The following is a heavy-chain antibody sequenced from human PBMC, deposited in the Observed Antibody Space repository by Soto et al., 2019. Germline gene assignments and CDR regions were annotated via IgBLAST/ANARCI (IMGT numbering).Heavy chain of an antibody. CDR2: IYYSGSI. Sequence: SETLSLTCVVSGGSISSSNWWSWVRQPPGKGLEWIGHIYYSGSIYYNPSLKSRAGISVDSSKSQVSLKLTSVTAADAAVYFCARILMNYYRLDYWGQGALVTVSS. D-gene: IGHD3-10*01. CDR1: GGSISSSNW. J-gene: IGHJ4*02. CDR3: ARILMNYYRLDY. V-gene: IGHV4-4*02.